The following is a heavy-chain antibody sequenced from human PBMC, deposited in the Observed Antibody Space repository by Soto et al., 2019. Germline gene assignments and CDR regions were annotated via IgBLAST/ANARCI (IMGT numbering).Heavy chain of an antibody. Sequence: ASVKVSCKTSGYTFSNYDFSWVRQAPGQGLEWMGWVSNKNGVTNYAEKFRDRVTMTTDTSTNTVYMELRSLRSDDTAVYFCARKRLNFVCYGFAHGAQGTQVTV. CDR2: VSNKNGVT. J-gene: IGHJ4*02. CDR3: ARKRLNFVCYGFAH. CDR1: GYTFSNYD. D-gene: IGHD3-16*01. V-gene: IGHV1-18*04.